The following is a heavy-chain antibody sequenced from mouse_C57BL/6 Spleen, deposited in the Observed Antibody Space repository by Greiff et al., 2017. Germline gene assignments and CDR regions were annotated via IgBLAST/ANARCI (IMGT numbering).Heavy chain of an antibody. Sequence: EVQLQQSGPELVKPGASVKISCKASGYSFTGYYMNWVKQSPEKSLEWIGEINPSTGGTTYNQKFKAKATLTVDKSSSTAYMQLKSLTSEDSAVYYCARFGPYDYDDGYFDYWGQGTTLTVSS. CDR2: INPSTGGT. V-gene: IGHV1-42*01. J-gene: IGHJ2*01. CDR1: GYSFTGYY. D-gene: IGHD2-4*01. CDR3: ARFGPYDYDDGYFDY.